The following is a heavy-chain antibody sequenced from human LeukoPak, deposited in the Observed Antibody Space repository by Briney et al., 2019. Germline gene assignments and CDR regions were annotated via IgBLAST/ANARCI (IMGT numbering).Heavy chain of an antibody. CDR3: ARDSSYGSNFDHFDY. CDR1: GFTFSSYS. CDR2: ISSSSSYI. V-gene: IGHV3-21*01. J-gene: IGHJ4*02. Sequence: GGSLRLSCAASGFTFSSYSMNWVRQAPGKGLEWVSSISSSSSYIYYADSVKGRFTISRDNAKNSLYLQMNSLRAEDTAVYYCARDSSYGSNFDHFDYWGQGTLVTASS. D-gene: IGHD4/OR15-4a*01.